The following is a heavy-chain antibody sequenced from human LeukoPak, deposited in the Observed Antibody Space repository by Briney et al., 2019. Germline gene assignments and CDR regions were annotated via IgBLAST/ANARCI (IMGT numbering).Heavy chain of an antibody. CDR2: MNPNSGST. V-gene: IGHV1-8*01. J-gene: IGHJ4*02. CDR3: ARSPHILTGENFDY. Sequence: ASVKVSCKASGYTFTSYDINWVRQATGQGLEWMGWMNPNSGSTGYAQKFQGRVTMTRNTSISTAYMELSRLRSDDTAVYYCARSPHILTGENFDYWGQGTLVTVSS. CDR1: GYTFTSYD. D-gene: IGHD3-9*01.